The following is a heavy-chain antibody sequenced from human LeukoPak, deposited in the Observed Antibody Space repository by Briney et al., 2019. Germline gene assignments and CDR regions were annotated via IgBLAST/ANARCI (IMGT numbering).Heavy chain of an antibody. CDR1: GYTFTSYA. J-gene: IGHJ5*02. CDR2: INAGNGNT. V-gene: IGHV1-3*01. CDR3: ATVGYGSSNNWFDP. Sequence: RRASVKVSCKASGYTFTSYAMHWVRQAPGQRLEWMGWINAGNGNTKYSQKFQGRVTMTEDTSTDTAYMELSSLRSEDTAVYYCATVGYGSSNNWFDPWGQGTLVTVSS. D-gene: IGHD6-13*01.